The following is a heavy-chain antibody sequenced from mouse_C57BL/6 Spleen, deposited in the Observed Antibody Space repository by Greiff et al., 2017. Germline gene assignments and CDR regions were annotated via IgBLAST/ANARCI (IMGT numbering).Heavy chain of an antibody. D-gene: IGHD2-1*01. CDR2: IYPGSGST. Sequence: QVQLPQPGAELVKPGASVKMSCKASGYTFTSYWITWVKQRPGQGLEWIGDIYPGSGSTNYNEKFKSKATLTVDTSSSTAYMQLSSLTSEDSAVYYCARVDGNYDSYAMDYWGQGTSVTVSS. CDR3: ARVDGNYDSYAMDY. V-gene: IGHV1-55*01. J-gene: IGHJ4*01. CDR1: GYTFTSYW.